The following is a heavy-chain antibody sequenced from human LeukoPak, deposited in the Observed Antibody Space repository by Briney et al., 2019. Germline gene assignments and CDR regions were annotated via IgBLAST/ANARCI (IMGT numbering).Heavy chain of an antibody. D-gene: IGHD3-22*01. V-gene: IGHV3-9*01. CDR1: GFTFDDYA. Sequence: GGSLRLSCAASGFTFDDYAMHWVRQAPGKGLEWVSGISWNSGSIGYADSVKGRFTISRDNAKNSLYLQMNSLRAEDTALYYCAKDMGHYYDSSGEFDYWGQGTLATVSS. J-gene: IGHJ4*02. CDR2: ISWNSGSI. CDR3: AKDMGHYYDSSGEFDY.